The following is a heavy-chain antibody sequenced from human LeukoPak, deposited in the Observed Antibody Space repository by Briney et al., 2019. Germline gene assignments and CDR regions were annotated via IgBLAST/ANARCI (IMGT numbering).Heavy chain of an antibody. V-gene: IGHV4-38-2*02. CDR1: GYSISSGYY. D-gene: IGHD5-12*01. J-gene: IGHJ4*02. CDR2: IYHSGST. CDR3: ARLGGYSGYEGLDY. Sequence: SETLSLTCTVSGYSISSGYYWGWIRQPPGKGLEWIGSIYHSGSTYYNPFLKSRVTISVDTSKNQFSLKLSSVTAADTAVYYCARLGGYSGYEGLDYWGQGTLVTVSS.